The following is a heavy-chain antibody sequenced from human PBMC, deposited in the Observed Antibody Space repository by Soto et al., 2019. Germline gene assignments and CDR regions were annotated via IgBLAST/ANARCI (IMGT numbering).Heavy chain of an antibody. J-gene: IGHJ3*02. V-gene: IGHV1-46*01. CDR3: ARDPPVGAADGTFRAFDI. CDR1: GYTFTSYY. CDR2: INPSGGST. Sequence: ASVKVSCKASGYTFTSYYMHWVRQAPGQGLEWMGIINPSGGSTSYAQKFQGRVTMTRDTSTSTVYMELSSLRSEDTAVYYCARDPPVGAADGTFRAFDIWGQGTMVTVSS. D-gene: IGHD6-13*01.